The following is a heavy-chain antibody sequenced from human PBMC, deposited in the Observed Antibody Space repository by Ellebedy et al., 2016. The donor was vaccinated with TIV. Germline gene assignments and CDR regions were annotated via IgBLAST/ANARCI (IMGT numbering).Heavy chain of an antibody. V-gene: IGHV4-4*02. Sequence: SGPTLVKPTETLTLTCTVSGFSLSNARMGVSWIRQPPGKGLEWIGEINHSGTTNYNPSLKSRVTISVDTSKNQFSLKLSSVTAADTAVYYCARGGSYYYDSSGYRNWGQGTLVTVSS. J-gene: IGHJ4*02. CDR3: ARGGSYYYDSSGYRN. D-gene: IGHD3-22*01. CDR1: GFSLSNARMG. CDR2: INHSGTT.